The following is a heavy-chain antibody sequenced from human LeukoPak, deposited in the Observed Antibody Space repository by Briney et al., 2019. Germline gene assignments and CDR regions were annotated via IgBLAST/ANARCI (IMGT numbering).Heavy chain of an antibody. CDR3: VSSGWYVY. J-gene: IGHJ4*02. Sequence: GASVKVSCKASGYTFTSYWIGWVRQMPGKGLEWMGIIYPGDSDTRYSPSFQGQVTISADKSISTAYPQWSSLKASDTAMYYCVSSGWYVYWGQGTLVTVSS. CDR2: IYPGDSDT. D-gene: IGHD6-19*01. CDR1: GYTFTSYW. V-gene: IGHV5-51*01.